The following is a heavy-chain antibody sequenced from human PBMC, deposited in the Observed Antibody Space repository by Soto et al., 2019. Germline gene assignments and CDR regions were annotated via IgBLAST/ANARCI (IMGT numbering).Heavy chain of an antibody. CDR1: GYTLSDFF. CDR2: ISPNNGGT. D-gene: IGHD2-15*01. Sequence: ASVKVSCKASGYTLSDFFMHWVRQAPGQGLEWMGWISPNNGGTNYAQKFQGRVTMTRDTSMSTTYMELSRLRADDTAMYYCERGSPSLPSDYWGQGTLVTVSS. CDR3: ERGSPSLPSDY. V-gene: IGHV1-2*02. J-gene: IGHJ4*02.